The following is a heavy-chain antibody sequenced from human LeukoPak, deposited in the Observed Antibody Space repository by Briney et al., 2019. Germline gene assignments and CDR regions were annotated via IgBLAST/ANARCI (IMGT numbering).Heavy chain of an antibody. D-gene: IGHD6-19*01. J-gene: IGHJ4*02. CDR3: ARSVAVAGLVDY. CDR2: ISSSSSYI. CDR1: GFTVSSYS. Sequence: PGGSLRLSCTVSGFTVSSYSMNWVRQAPGKGLEWVSSISSSSSYIYYADSVKGRFTISRDNSKNTLYLQMNSLRAEDTAVYYCARSVAVAGLVDYWGQGTLVTVSS. V-gene: IGHV3-21*01.